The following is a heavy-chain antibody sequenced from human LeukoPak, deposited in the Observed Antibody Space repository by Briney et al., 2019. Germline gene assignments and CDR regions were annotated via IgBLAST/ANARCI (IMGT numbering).Heavy chain of an antibody. J-gene: IGHJ3*02. D-gene: IGHD3-3*01. CDR1: GFTFSSYG. Sequence: PGGSLRLSCAASGFTFSSYGMHWVRQAPGKGLEWVAVISYDGSNKYYADSVKGRFTISRDNSKNTLYLQMSSLRAEDTAVYYCARTYDFGRGPPGDAFDNWGPGTWVIVSS. V-gene: IGHV3-30*03. CDR2: ISYDGSNK. CDR3: ARTYDFGRGPPGDAFDN.